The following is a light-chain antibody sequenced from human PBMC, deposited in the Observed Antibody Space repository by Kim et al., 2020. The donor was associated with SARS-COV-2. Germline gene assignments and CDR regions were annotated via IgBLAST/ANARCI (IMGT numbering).Light chain of an antibody. CDR1: SNNVGNQG. Sequence: QAGLTQPPSVSKGLGQTATLTCTGNSNNVGNQGAAWLQQHQGHPPKLLSYRNNNRPSGISERLSASRSGNTASLTITGLQPEDEADYYCSAWDSSLSAWVLGGGTKSPS. CDR2: RNN. V-gene: IGLV10-54*01. J-gene: IGLJ3*02. CDR3: SAWDSSLSAWV.